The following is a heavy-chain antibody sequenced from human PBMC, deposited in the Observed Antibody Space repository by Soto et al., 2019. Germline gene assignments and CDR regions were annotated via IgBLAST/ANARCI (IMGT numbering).Heavy chain of an antibody. D-gene: IGHD6-13*01. V-gene: IGHV4-4*07. CDR3: ARDNSSSWYSHYYYYYYGMDV. CDR1: GGSISSYY. CDR2: IYTSGST. J-gene: IGHJ6*02. Sequence: LSLTCTVSGGSISSYYWSWIRQPAGKGLEWIGRIYTSGSTNYNPSLKSRVTMSVDTSKNQFSLKLSSVTAADTAVYYCARDNSSSWYSHYYYYYYGMDVWGQGTTVTVSS.